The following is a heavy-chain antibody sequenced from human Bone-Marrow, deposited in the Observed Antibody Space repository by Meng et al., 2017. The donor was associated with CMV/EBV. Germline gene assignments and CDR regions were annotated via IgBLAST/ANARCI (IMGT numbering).Heavy chain of an antibody. J-gene: IGHJ3*02. Sequence: SETLSLTCTVSGGSVSSGSYYWSWIRQPPGKGLEWIGYIYYSGSTNYNPSLKSRVTISVDTSKNQFSLKLSSVTAADTAVYYCARAVVPAALGAFDIWGQGTMVTVSS. CDR3: ARAVVPAALGAFDI. CDR2: IYYSGST. CDR1: GGSVSSGSYY. D-gene: IGHD2-2*01. V-gene: IGHV4-61*01.